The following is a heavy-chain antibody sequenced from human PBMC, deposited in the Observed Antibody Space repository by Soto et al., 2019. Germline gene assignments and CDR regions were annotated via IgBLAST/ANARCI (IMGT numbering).Heavy chain of an antibody. V-gene: IGHV4-39*01. CDR1: GGSISSSSYY. D-gene: IGHD3-22*01. Sequence: PSETLSPTCTVSGGSISSSSYYWGWIRQPPGKGLEWIGSIYYSGSTYYNPSLKSRVTISVDTSKNQFSMKLTSVTASDTAVYYCARSYYDSTGFAVDPWGQGTLVTVSS. CDR2: IYYSGST. CDR3: ARSYYDSTGFAVDP. J-gene: IGHJ5*02.